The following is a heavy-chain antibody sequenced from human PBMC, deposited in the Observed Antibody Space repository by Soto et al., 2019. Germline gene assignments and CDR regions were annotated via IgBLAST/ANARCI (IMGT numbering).Heavy chain of an antibody. D-gene: IGHD3-10*01. CDR3: ARVTSMVRGVIDNWFDP. CDR2: IISMYDPA. CDR1: GGTFSSYA. J-gene: IGHJ5*02. V-gene: IGHV1-69*01. Sequence: QVPLVQSGAEVKKPGSSVTVSCKASGGTFSSYAIHWVRQAPGQGLEWMGGIISMYDPAKYAQRFQGRVTITADESTTTVYMELTSLTSQDTAVDYCARVTSMVRGVIDNWFDPWGHGTLVTVSS.